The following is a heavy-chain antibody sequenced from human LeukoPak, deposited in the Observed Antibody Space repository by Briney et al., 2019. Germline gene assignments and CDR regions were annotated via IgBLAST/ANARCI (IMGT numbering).Heavy chain of an antibody. CDR1: SDSISSYY. CDR2: IFYTGST. Sequence: ASETLSLTCTVSSDSISSYYWTWIRQPPGKGLEWIGYIFYTGSTNYNPSLKSRVTMSVDTSKNQFSLKLSSVTAADTAVYYCGRGGYSVIDYWGQGTLVTVSS. J-gene: IGHJ4*02. V-gene: IGHV4-59*08. D-gene: IGHD5-18*01. CDR3: GRGGYSVIDY.